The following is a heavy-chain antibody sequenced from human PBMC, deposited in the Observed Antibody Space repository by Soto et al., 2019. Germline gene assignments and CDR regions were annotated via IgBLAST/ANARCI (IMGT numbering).Heavy chain of an antibody. J-gene: IGHJ4*02. CDR3: ARSLGYCSGGSCYYFDY. CDR2: ISAYNGNT. D-gene: IGHD2-15*01. Sequence: ASVKVSCKASGGTFSSYAISWVRQAPGQGFEWMGWISAYNGNTNYAQKLQGRVAMTTDTSTSTAYMELRSLRSDDTAVYYCARSLGYCSGGSCYYFDYWGQGTLVTVSS. V-gene: IGHV1-18*01. CDR1: GGTFSSYA.